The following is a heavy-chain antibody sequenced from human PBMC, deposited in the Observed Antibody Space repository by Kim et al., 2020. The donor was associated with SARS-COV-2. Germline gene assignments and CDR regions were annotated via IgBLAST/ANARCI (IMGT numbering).Heavy chain of an antibody. Sequence: SETLSLTCAVYGGSFSGYYWSWIRQPPGKGLEWIGEINHSGSTNYNPSLKSRVTISVDTSKNQFSLKLSSVTAADTAVYYCASEVSFFDIWGQGTMVPVS. CDR2: INHSGST. CDR3: ASEVSFFDI. D-gene: IGHD6-6*01. V-gene: IGHV4-34*01. CDR1: GGSFSGYY. J-gene: IGHJ3*02.